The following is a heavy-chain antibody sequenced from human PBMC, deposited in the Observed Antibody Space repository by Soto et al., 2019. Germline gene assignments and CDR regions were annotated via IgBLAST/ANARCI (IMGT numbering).Heavy chain of an antibody. D-gene: IGHD3-10*01. J-gene: IGHJ5*02. Sequence: QVQLQQWGAGLLKPSETLSLTCAVYGGSFSGYYWSWIRQPPGKGLEWIGEINHSGSTNYNPSLKSRVTISVDTSKNQFSLKLSSVTAADTAVYYCARGRYYGSGKSRGTGPSNWFDPWGQGTLVTVSS. CDR1: GGSFSGYY. CDR3: ARGRYYGSGKSRGTGPSNWFDP. CDR2: INHSGST. V-gene: IGHV4-34*01.